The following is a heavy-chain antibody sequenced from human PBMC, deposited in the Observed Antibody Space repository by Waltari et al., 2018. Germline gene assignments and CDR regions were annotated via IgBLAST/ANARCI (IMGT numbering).Heavy chain of an antibody. V-gene: IGHV4-34*01. J-gene: IGHJ3*02. CDR3: ASRRRLRFLEWTKGAFDI. CDR2: INHSGST. CDR1: GGSFSGYY. Sequence: QVQLQQWGAGLLKPSETLSLTCAVYGGSFSGYYWSWIRQPPGKGLEWIGEINHSGSTTYNPSLKSRVTISVDTSKNQFSRKLGSVTAADTAVYYCASRRRLRFLEWTKGAFDIWGQGTMVTVSS. D-gene: IGHD3-3*01.